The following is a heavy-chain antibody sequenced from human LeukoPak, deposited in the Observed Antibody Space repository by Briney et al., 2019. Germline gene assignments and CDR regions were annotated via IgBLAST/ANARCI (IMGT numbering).Heavy chain of an antibody. CDR2: ISGSGGST. J-gene: IGHJ4*02. V-gene: IGHV3-23*01. D-gene: IGHD4-17*01. Sequence: GGSLRLSCAASGFTFSSYAMSWVRQAPGRGLEWVSAISGSGGSTYYADSVKGRFTISRDNSKNTLYLQMNGLRAEDTAVYYCAKDEADDYGDPGFDYWGQGTLVTVSS. CDR3: AKDEADDYGDPGFDY. CDR1: GFTFSSYA.